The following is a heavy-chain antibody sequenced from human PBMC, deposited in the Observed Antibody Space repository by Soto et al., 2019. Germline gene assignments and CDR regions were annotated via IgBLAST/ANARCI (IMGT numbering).Heavy chain of an antibody. J-gene: IGHJ3*02. CDR2: IAPHRDGT. V-gene: IGHV1-2*02. CDR1: GYSFTDYY. CDR3: ARGPYGDNAFDI. Sequence: ASVKVSCKASGYSFTDYYMHWIRQAPGQGLEWMGWIAPHRDGTEFAQKFQGRITLTGDTSTSTAYMELKGLTSADTAVYFCARGPYGDNAFDIWGQGTVVTVSS. D-gene: IGHD4-17*01.